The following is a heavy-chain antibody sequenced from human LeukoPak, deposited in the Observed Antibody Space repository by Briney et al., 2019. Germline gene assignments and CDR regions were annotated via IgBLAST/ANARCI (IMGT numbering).Heavy chain of an antibody. Sequence: EASVKVSCKASGYIFTDYYMHWVRQAPGQGLGWMGRINPNSGGTNYAQKFQGRVTMTRDTSISTAYMELSSLRSEDTATYYCARDDDRGGDIWGQGTMVTVSS. V-gene: IGHV1/OR15-1*04. CDR2: INPNSGGT. CDR1: GYIFTDYY. D-gene: IGHD3-22*01. J-gene: IGHJ3*02. CDR3: ARDDDRGGDI.